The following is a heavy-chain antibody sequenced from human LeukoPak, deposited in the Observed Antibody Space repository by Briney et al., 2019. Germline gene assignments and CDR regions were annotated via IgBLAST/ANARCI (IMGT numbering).Heavy chain of an antibody. CDR1: GYTFTSYC. J-gene: IGHJ4*02. CDR3: ARVMRRYSYGPLFDY. Sequence: ASVKVSCKASGYTFTSYCMHWVRQAPGQGLEWMGIINPSGGSTSYAQKFQGRVTMTRDTSTSTVYMELSSLRSEDTAVYYCARVMRRYSYGPLFDYWGQGTLVTVSS. V-gene: IGHV1-46*01. CDR2: INPSGGST. D-gene: IGHD5-18*01.